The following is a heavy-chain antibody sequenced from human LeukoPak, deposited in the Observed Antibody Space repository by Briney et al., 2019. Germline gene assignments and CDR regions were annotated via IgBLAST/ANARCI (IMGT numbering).Heavy chain of an antibody. D-gene: IGHD6-13*01. CDR3: ARLISGSSWYYFDY. V-gene: IGHV4-59*08. CDR1: GGSVSNYY. J-gene: IGHJ4*02. CDR2: IYYTGST. Sequence: SETLSLTCNVSGGSVSNYYWGWIRQPPGKGLEYIGYIYYTGSTNYSPSLKSRVTISVDTSKNQFSLKLSSVTAADTALYYCARLISGSSWYYFDYWGQGSLVTVSS.